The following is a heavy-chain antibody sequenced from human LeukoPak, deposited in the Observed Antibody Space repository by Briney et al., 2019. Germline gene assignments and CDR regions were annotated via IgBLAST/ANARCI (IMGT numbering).Heavy chain of an antibody. CDR2: IKQDGSEK. J-gene: IGHJ6*02. D-gene: IGHD2-2*01. CDR1: GFTFSSYW. V-gene: IGHV3-7*01. Sequence: GGSLRLSCAASGFTFSSYWMSWVRQAPGKGLEWVANIKQDGSEKYFVDSVKGRFTISRDNAKNSLCLQMNSLRAEDTAVYYCARWGSSTSWLPYYYYGMDVWGQGTTVTVSS. CDR3: ARWGSSTSWLPYYYYGMDV.